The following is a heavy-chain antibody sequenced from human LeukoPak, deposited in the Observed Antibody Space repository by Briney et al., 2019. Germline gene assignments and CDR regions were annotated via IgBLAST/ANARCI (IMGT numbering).Heavy chain of an antibody. CDR2: INHSGTT. CDR3: ARARGIVVVVAEDCYFDY. CDR1: GGSFSGYD. D-gene: IGHD2-15*01. V-gene: IGHV4-34*01. Sequence: SSETLSLTCAVYGGSFSGYDWTWIRQPPGKGLQWIEEINHSGTTNYNPSLKSRVTISVDTSQNQFSLKLSSVTAADTAVYYCARARGIVVVVAEDCYFDYWGQGTLVAVSS. J-gene: IGHJ4*02.